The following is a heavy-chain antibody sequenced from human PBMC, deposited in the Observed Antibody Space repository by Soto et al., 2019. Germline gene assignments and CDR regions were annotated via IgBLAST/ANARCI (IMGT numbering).Heavy chain of an antibody. J-gene: IGHJ5*02. CDR1: GGSVSSGSYY. V-gene: IGHV4-61*01. CDR3: ARSFGDYVGGWFDP. Sequence: QVQLQESGPGLVKPSETLSLTCTVSGGSVSSGSYYWSWIRQPPGKGLEWIGYIYYSGSTNYNPSLKSRLNISVDTSKNQFSLKLSSVTAADTAVYYCARSFGDYVGGWFDPWGQGTLVTVSS. CDR2: IYYSGST. D-gene: IGHD4-17*01.